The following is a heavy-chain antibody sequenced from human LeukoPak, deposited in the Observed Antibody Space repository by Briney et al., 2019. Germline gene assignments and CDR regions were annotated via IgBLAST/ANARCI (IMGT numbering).Heavy chain of an antibody. CDR1: GGSVSSGSYY. D-gene: IGHD3-3*01. CDR2: IYYSGST. CDR3: ARDRWGYGFWSGYSHYYGMDV. Sequence: SGTLSLTCTVSGGSVSSGSYYWSWIRQPPGKGLEWIGYIYYSGSTNYNPSLKSRVTISVDTSKNQFSLKLSSVTAADTAVYYCARDRWGYGFWSGYSHYYGMDVWGQGTTVTVSS. V-gene: IGHV4-61*01. J-gene: IGHJ6*02.